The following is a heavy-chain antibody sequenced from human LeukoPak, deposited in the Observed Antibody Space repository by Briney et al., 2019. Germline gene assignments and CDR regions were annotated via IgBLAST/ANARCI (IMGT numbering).Heavy chain of an antibody. Sequence: GGSLRLSCAASGFTFSSYAMSWVRQAPGKGLEWVSAISGSGGSTYYADSVKGRFTISRDNSQNTLYLQMDSLRAEDTALYYCAKEYSGYDFDYWGQGTLVTVSS. CDR2: ISGSGGST. CDR3: AKEYSGYDFDY. CDR1: GFTFSSYA. V-gene: IGHV3-23*01. J-gene: IGHJ4*02. D-gene: IGHD5-12*01.